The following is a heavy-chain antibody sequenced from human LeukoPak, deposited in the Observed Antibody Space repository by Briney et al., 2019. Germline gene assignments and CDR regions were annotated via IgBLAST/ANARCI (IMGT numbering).Heavy chain of an antibody. Sequence: PGGSLRLSCAASGFTFSDYYMSWIRQAPGKGLEWVSYISSSGSTIYYADSVKGRFTISRDNAKNSLYLQMNSLRAEDTAVYYCAKDKSGSYRTYNWFDPWGQGTLVTVSS. D-gene: IGHD3-22*01. V-gene: IGHV3-11*01. CDR3: AKDKSGSYRTYNWFDP. CDR1: GFTFSDYY. CDR2: ISSSGSTI. J-gene: IGHJ5*02.